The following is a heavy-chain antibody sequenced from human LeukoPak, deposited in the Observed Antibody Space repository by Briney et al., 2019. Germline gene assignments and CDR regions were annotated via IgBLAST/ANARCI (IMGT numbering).Heavy chain of an antibody. CDR3: ARSISGTRSKFDC. V-gene: IGHV4-59*08. D-gene: IGHD1-14*01. CDR2: IYYGGRT. J-gene: IGHJ5*01. Sequence: SETLSLTCTVSGGSISSYYWSWIRQPPGKGLEWIGYIYYGGRTNYNPSLKSRATMSIDTAKNHFSLNLTSVTAADTAVYYCARSISGTRSKFDCWGRGTLVTVSS. CDR1: GGSISSYY.